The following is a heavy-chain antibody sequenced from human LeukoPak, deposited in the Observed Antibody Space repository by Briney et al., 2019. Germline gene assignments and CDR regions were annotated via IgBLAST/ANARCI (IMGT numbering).Heavy chain of an antibody. V-gene: IGHV4-59*11. Sequence: SETLSLTCTVSGGSMTTHHWNWIRQTPGKGLEWTGYVFDSWRTKENPSLKSRVTLSADTSKNQLSLRLSSVTAADTAVYYCTTIKRGNIFGYFDFWGQGILVTVSS. CDR2: VFDSWRT. D-gene: IGHD5-18*01. CDR3: TTIKRGNIFGYFDF. J-gene: IGHJ4*02. CDR1: GGSMTTHH.